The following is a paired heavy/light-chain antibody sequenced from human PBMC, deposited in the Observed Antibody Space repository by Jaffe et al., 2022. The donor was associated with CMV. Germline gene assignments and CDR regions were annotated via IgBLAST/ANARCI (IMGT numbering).Heavy chain of an antibody. J-gene: IGHJ4*02. V-gene: IGHV3-74*01. CDR1: GFTFGNYW. D-gene: IGHD3-16*01. CDR3: VRATDRGSQLDY. CDR2: ISSDGSTT. Sequence: EVQLVESGGGLVQPGGSLRVSCAASGFTFGNYWMHWVRQAPGKGLVWVSRISSDGSTTGYADSVKGRFTISRDNAKSTLYLQMNSLRAEDTAVYFCVRATDRGSQLDYWGQGTLVTVSS.
Light chain of an antibody. CDR2: GQN. CDR3: NSRDRNTDHLV. V-gene: IGLV3-19*01. CDR1: SLRTYY. J-gene: IGLJ2*01. Sequence: SSELTQDPAVSVALGQTVRITCQGDSLRTYYASWYQQKPGQAPVNVLYGQNSRPSGIPDRFSGSSSGNTASLTITGAQAEDEADYYCNSRDRNTDHLVFGGGTKLTVL.